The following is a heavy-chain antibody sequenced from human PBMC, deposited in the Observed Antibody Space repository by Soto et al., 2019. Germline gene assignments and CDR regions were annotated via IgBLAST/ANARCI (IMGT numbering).Heavy chain of an antibody. V-gene: IGHV1-46*03. Sequence: GASVTVSCKASGYTFTTYYRQWVRQAHGQGLEWMGIINPSGGSTSYAQKFQGRVTMTRDTSTSTVYMELSSLRSEDMAVYYCARAPFASGSGWYDYWGQGTLVTVSS. J-gene: IGHJ4*02. CDR2: INPSGGST. CDR3: ARAPFASGSGWYDY. CDR1: GYTFTTYY. D-gene: IGHD6-19*01.